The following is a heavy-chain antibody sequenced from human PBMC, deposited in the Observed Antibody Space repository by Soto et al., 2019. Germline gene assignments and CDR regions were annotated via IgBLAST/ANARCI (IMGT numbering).Heavy chain of an antibody. V-gene: IGHV3-23*01. J-gene: IGHJ3*02. CDR2: ISGSGGST. D-gene: IGHD3-22*01. CDR3: AKGDYYDSSGYYYSRGHDAFDI. Sequence: PGESLRLSCAASGFTVSSYAMSWVRQAPGKGLEWVSAISGSGGSTYYADSVKGRFTISRDNSKNTLYLQMNSLRAEDTAVYYCAKGDYYDSSGYYYSRGHDAFDIWGQGTMVTVSS. CDR1: GFTVSSYA.